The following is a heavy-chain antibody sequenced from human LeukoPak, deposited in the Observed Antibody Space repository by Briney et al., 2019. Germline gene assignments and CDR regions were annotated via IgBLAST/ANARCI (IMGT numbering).Heavy chain of an antibody. CDR2: IRTEAVGGAT. CDR3: ARMMPGMDV. D-gene: IGHD2-2*01. Sequence: GGSLRLSCTASGFTFADFAVSWVRQAPGKGLQWIGLIRTEAVGGATEYATSVRGRLTVSRDDSKGIAYLQMNSLKTEDTGVYYCARMMPGMDVWGQGTTATASS. J-gene: IGHJ6*02. CDR1: GFTFADFA. V-gene: IGHV3-49*04.